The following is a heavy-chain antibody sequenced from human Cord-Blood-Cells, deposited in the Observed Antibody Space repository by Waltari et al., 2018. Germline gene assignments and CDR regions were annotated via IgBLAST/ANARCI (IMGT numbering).Heavy chain of an antibody. CDR1: VRSISSYY. CDR2: IYYSGST. J-gene: IGHJ5*02. CDR3: ARARYCSGGSCYNWFDP. Sequence: QVQLQESGPGLVKPSETLSLTCTVSVRSISSYYWSWIRQPPGKGLEWIGYIYYSGSTNYNPSLKSRVTISVDTSKNQFSLKLSSVTAADTAVYYCARARYCSGGSCYNWFDPWGQGTLVTVSS. D-gene: IGHD2-15*01. V-gene: IGHV4-59*01.